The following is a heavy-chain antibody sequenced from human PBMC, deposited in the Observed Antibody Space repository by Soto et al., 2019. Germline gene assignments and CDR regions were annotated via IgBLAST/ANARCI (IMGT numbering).Heavy chain of an antibody. Sequence: ASVKVSCKASGYTFTSYGISWVRQAPGQGLEWMGWISAYNGNTNYAQKLQGRVTMTTDTSTSTAYMELRSLRSDDTAVYYCARVWITGTTVSWFDPWGQGTLVTV. J-gene: IGHJ5*02. CDR3: ARVWITGTTVSWFDP. V-gene: IGHV1-18*01. D-gene: IGHD1-7*01. CDR1: GYTFTSYG. CDR2: ISAYNGNT.